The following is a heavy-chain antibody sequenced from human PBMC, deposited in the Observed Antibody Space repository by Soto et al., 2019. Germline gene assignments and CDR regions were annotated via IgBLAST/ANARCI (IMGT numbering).Heavy chain of an antibody. D-gene: IGHD3-10*01. J-gene: IGHJ3*02. CDR2: IWYDGSNK. CDR3: ARDRSMVRGVMLYDDAFDI. V-gene: IGHV3-33*01. Sequence: GGSLRLSCAASGFTFSSYGMHWVRQAPGKGLEWGAVIWYDGSNKYYADSVKGRFTISRDNSKNTLYLQMNSLRAEDTAVYYCARDRSMVRGVMLYDDAFDIWGQGTMVTVSS. CDR1: GFTFSSYG.